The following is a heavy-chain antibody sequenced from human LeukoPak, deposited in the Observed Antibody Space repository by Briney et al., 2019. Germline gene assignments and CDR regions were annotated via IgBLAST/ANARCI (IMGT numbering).Heavy chain of an antibody. CDR3: ARGSTRVADRYCSSTSCYLLDY. Sequence: GASVKVSCKASGGTFSSYAISWVRQAPGQGLEWMGGIIPIFGTANYAQKFQGRVTITADESTSTAYMELSSLRSEDTAVYYCARGSTRVADRYCSSTSCYLLDYWGQGTLVTVSS. D-gene: IGHD2-2*01. J-gene: IGHJ4*02. CDR2: IIPIFGTA. V-gene: IGHV1-69*13. CDR1: GGTFSSYA.